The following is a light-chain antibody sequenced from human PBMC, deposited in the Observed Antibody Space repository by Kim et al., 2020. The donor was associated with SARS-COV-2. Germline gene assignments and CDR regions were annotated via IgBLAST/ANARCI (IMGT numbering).Light chain of an antibody. V-gene: IGKV4-1*01. CDR3: QQYYSTPLT. CDR1: QSVLYSSNNKNY. CDR2: WAS. Sequence: ATINCKSSQSVLYSSNNKNYFAWYQQKPGQPPRLIIYWASTREAGVPDRFSGSGSGTDFTLTISSLQAEDVAVYYCQQYYSTPLTFGGGTKVDIK. J-gene: IGKJ4*01.